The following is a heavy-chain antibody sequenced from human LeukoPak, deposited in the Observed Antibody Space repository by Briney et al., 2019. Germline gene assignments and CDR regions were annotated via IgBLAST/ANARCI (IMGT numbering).Heavy chain of an antibody. CDR2: MNPNSGNT. V-gene: IGHV1-8*01. J-gene: IGHJ4*02. CDR3: ARDGDDSSGYYAY. D-gene: IGHD3-22*01. CDR1: GYTFTSYD. Sequence: ASVKVSCKASGYTFTSYDINWVRQATGQGLEWMGWMNPNSGNTGYAQKFQGRVTITADKSTSTAYMELSSLRSEDTAVYYCARDGDDSSGYYAYWGQGTLVTVSS.